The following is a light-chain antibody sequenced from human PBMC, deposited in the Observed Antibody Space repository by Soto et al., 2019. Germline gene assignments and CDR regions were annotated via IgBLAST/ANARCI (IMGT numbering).Light chain of an antibody. Sequence: DIQMTQSPSFVSASVGDRVTITCRASQGISSWLAWYQHKPGRAPKLLIHAASSLESGVPSRFSGSVSGTDFTLTISSLQTEDFATYYCQQTTSFPFTFGGGTKVEIK. CDR2: AAS. V-gene: IGKV1-12*02. CDR1: QGISSW. CDR3: QQTTSFPFT. J-gene: IGKJ4*01.